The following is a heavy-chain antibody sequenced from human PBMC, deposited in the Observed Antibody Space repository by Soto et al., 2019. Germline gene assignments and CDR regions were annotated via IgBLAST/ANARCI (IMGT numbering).Heavy chain of an antibody. V-gene: IGHV4-4*07. CDR3: AGGAAADYFDN. Sequence: SETLSLTCTVSSGSFSTYYWSWIRQPAGKGLEWIGRIYSTGSTLYNTSLKSRITMSVDTSKNQFSLKLSSVTAADTAVYYCAGGAAADYFDNWGQGTLVTVSS. D-gene: IGHD6-13*01. J-gene: IGHJ4*02. CDR2: IYSTGST. CDR1: SGSFSTYY.